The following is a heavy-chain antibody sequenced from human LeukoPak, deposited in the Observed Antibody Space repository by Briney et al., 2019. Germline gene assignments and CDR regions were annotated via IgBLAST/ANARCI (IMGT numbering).Heavy chain of an antibody. CDR1: GLTFSSYE. CDR2: ISSSGSTI. CDR3: ARDTLGEGEDANYAVYYFDY. V-gene: IGHV3-48*03. Sequence: GGSLRLSCAASGLTFSSYEMNWVRQAPGKGLEWVSYISSSGSTIYYADSVKGRFTISRDNAKNSLYLQMNSPRADDTAVYYCARDTLGEGEDANYAVYYFDYWGQGTPVTVSS. D-gene: IGHD4/OR15-4a*01. J-gene: IGHJ4*02.